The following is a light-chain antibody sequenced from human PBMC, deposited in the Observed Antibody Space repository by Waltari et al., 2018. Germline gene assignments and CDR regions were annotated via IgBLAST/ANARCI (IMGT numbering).Light chain of an antibody. J-gene: IGKJ4*01. CDR1: QSVSTF. CDR2: DAS. CDR3: QQRDNWPLLT. V-gene: IGKV3-11*01. Sequence: EIVLTQSPATLSLSPGERATLSCRASQSVSTFLAWYQQKPGQAPRLLIYDASNRATGIPARFRGSGSGTDFSLTISSLEPEDFAVYYCQQRDNWPLLTFGGGTKVEIK.